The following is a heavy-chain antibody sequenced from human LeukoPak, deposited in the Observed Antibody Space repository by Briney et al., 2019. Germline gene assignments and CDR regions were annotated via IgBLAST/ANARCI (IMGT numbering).Heavy chain of an antibody. J-gene: IGHJ4*02. V-gene: IGHV3-66*01. D-gene: IGHD3-9*01. CDR3: ARRLLTGYYEF. Sequence: GGSLRLSCAASGFIVSTNYMSWVRQAPGKGLEWVSVLYSGGTTYYANSVKGRFTISRDNSKNMLYLQMNSLRAEDTAVYYCARRLLTGYYEFWGQGTLVTVSS. CDR2: LYSGGTT. CDR1: GFIVSTNY.